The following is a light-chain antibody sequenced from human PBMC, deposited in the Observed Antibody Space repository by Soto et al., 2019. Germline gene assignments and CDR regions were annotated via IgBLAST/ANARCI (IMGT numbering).Light chain of an antibody. CDR1: QSVSSY. J-gene: IGKJ5*01. CDR3: QQRSKWPLT. CDR2: DAS. Sequence: EIVLTQSPATLSLSPGARATLSCRASQSVSSYLAWYQQKPGQAPRLLIYDASNRATGIPARFSGSGSGTDFPLTISSLEPEDFGVYYCQQRSKWPLTFGQGIRLEIK. V-gene: IGKV3-11*01.